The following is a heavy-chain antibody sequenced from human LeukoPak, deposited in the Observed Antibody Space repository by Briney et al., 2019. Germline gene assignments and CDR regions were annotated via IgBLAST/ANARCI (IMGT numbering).Heavy chain of an antibody. CDR1: GYTFTGYY. Sequence: ASVKVSCTASGYTFTGYYMHWVRQAPGQGLEWMGWINPNSGSTNYAQKFQGRVTMTRDTSISTAYMELSRLRSDDTAVYYCVREIRAISVTADWGQGTLVTVSS. CDR2: INPNSGST. V-gene: IGHV1-2*02. J-gene: IGHJ4*02. D-gene: IGHD2-21*02. CDR3: VREIRAISVTAD.